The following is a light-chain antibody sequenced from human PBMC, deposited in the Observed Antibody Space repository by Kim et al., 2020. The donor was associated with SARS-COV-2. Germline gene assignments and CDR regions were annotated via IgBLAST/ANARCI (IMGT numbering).Light chain of an antibody. CDR3: LSYTSSSTYV. J-gene: IGLJ1*01. CDR2: DVS. V-gene: IGLV2-14*03. Sequence: GQSITISLTGSSSDVGGYKYVSWYQQHPDKAPNPIIYDVSDRPSGVSNRFSGSKSGNTASLTISGLQPEDEADYYCLSYTSSSTYVLGTGTKVTVL. CDR1: SSDVGGYKY.